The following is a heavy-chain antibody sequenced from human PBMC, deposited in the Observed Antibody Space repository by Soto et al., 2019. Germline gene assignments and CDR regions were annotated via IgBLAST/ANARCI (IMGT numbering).Heavy chain of an antibody. J-gene: IGHJ4*02. Sequence: GGSLRLSCAASGFTFSSYAMHWVRQAPGKGLEWVAVISYDGSNEYYADSVKGRFTISRDNSKNTLYLQMNSLRAEDTAVYYCARDGGYSYSLDHWGQGTLVTVSS. CDR2: ISYDGSNE. CDR1: GFTFSSYA. D-gene: IGHD5-18*01. V-gene: IGHV3-30-3*01. CDR3: ARDGGYSYSLDH.